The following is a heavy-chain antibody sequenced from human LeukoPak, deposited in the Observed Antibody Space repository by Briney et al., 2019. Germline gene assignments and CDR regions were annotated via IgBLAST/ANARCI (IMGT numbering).Heavy chain of an antibody. V-gene: IGHV4-38-2*02. J-gene: IGHJ3*02. CDR1: GYSIGNGYF. CDR3: ARCPRIGYYYYDSSGYYFHAFDI. D-gene: IGHD3-22*01. Sequence: PSESLSLTCTVSGYSIGNGYFWCWIRQPPGKGLEWIGEINHSGSTNYNRSLKSRVTISVDTSKNQFSLKLSSVTAADTAVYYCARCPRIGYYYYDSSGYYFHAFDIWGQGTMVTVSS. CDR2: INHSGST.